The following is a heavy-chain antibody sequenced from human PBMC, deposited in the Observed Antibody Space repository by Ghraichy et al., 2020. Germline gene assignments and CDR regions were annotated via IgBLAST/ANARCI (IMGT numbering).Heavy chain of an antibody. CDR1: GDSVSSNSAA. Sequence: SQTLSLTCAISGDSVSSNSAAWNWIRQSPSRGLEWLGRTYYRAKWYNDYAVSVKSRITINPDTSKNQISLLLSSVTPEDTAVYYCAKNEGYNWNYGGWFDPWGQGTLVIVSS. CDR3: AKNEGYNWNYGGWFDP. V-gene: IGHV6-1*01. D-gene: IGHD1-7*01. J-gene: IGHJ5*02. CDR2: TYYRAKWYN.